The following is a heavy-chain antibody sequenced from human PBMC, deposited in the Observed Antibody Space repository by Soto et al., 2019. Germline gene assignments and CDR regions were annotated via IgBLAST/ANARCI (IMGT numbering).Heavy chain of an antibody. Sequence: LRLSCAASGFTFSNYAMSWIRQAPGKGLEWVSTIRETGNTYYADSVRGRFATSGDNSENTLYLQMSSLRAEDTAVYYCAKQQMGVIRALDYWGQGTLVTVSS. D-gene: IGHD1-26*01. CDR2: IRETGNT. CDR1: GFTFSNYA. CDR3: AKQQMGVIRALDY. J-gene: IGHJ4*02. V-gene: IGHV3-23*01.